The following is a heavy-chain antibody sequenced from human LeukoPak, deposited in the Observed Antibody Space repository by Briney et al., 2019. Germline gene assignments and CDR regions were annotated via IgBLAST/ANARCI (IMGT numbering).Heavy chain of an antibody. CDR1: GGSISSYY. CDR3: AGLFGSGSPFDY. J-gene: IGHJ4*02. Sequence: SETLSLTCTVSGGSISSYYWSWIRQPPGKGLEWIGYIYYSGSTNYNPSLKSRVTISVDTSKNQFSLKLSSVTAADTAVYYCAGLFGSGSPFDYWGQGTLVTVSS. D-gene: IGHD3-10*01. CDR2: IYYSGST. V-gene: IGHV4-59*01.